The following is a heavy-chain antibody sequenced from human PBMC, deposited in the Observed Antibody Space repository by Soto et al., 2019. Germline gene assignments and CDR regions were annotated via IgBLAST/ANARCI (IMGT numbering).Heavy chain of an antibody. CDR1: GGSISSGSYY. D-gene: IGHD3-22*01. V-gene: IGHV4-61*01. J-gene: IGHJ5*02. Sequence: PSETLSLTCTVSGGSISSGSYYWSWIRQPPGKGLEWIGYIYYSGSTNYNPSLKSRVTISVDTSKNQFSLKLSSVTAADTAVYYCARRTRYYDSSGYFNWFDPWGQGTLVTVSS. CDR3: ARRTRYYDSSGYFNWFDP. CDR2: IYYSGST.